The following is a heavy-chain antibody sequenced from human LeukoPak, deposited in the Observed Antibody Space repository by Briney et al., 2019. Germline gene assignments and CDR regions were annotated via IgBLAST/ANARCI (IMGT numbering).Heavy chain of an antibody. J-gene: IGHJ4*02. V-gene: IGHV3-21*01. Sequence: PGGSLRLSCAASGFTFSSYSMNWVRQAPGKGLEWVSSISSSSSYIYYADSVKGLFTISRENAKTSLDLQINSLSGEDTAVYYCARIVGRGADYWGQGTLVTVSS. CDR3: ARIVGRGADY. D-gene: IGHD2-15*01. CDR2: ISSSSSYI. CDR1: GFTFSSYS.